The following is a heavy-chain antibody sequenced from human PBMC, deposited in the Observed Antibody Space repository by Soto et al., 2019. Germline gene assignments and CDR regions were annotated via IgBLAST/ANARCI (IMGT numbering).Heavy chain of an antibody. J-gene: IGHJ4*02. Sequence: QVQLVQSGAEVRQPASSVKVSCTTSGGTFSSYAISWVRQAPGQGLEWMGGIVPIVDTSTYAQKFQGRVTITADESTSTAYMELSSLRSDDTAIYYCLRVVAIPGYPDNWGQGTLVTVSS. CDR1: GGTFSSYA. CDR3: LRVVAIPGYPDN. CDR2: IVPIVDTS. D-gene: IGHD5-12*01. V-gene: IGHV1-69*12.